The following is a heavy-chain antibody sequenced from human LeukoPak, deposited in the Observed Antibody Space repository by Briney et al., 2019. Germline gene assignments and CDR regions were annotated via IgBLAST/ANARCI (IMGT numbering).Heavy chain of an antibody. CDR2: IHHSGST. D-gene: IGHD5-18*01. J-gene: IGHJ6*03. CDR3: ASTWIQLNYYYYYMDV. V-gene: IGHV4-38-2*02. Sequence: SETLSLTCIVSGYSISTGYYWGWIRQPPGKGLEWIGNIHHSGSTYYNPSLKSRVTISVDTSKNQFSLKLSSVTAADTAVYYCASTWIQLNYYYYYMDVWGKGTTVTVSS. CDR1: GYSISTGYY.